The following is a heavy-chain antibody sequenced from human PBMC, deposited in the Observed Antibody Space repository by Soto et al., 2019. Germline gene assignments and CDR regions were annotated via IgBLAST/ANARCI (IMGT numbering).Heavy chain of an antibody. CDR1: GFTFSSYA. J-gene: IGHJ1*01. D-gene: IGHD3-22*01. Sequence: PGGSLRLSCAASGFTFSSYAMSWVRQAPGKGLEWVSAISGSGGSTYYADSVKGRFTISRDNSKNTLYLQMNSLRAEDTAVYYCAKGGDSNGYYPGAEYFPHWGQGTLVTVSS. CDR3: AKGGDSNGYYPGAEYFPH. CDR2: ISGSGGST. V-gene: IGHV3-23*01.